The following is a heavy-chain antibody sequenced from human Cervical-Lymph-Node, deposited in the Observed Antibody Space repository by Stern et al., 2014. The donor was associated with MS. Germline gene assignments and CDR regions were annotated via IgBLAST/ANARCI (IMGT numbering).Heavy chain of an antibody. CDR1: GGTFSSYA. V-gene: IGHV1-69*12. CDR2: IIPIFGTA. CDR3: ARGPSNWVHWYFDL. J-gene: IGHJ2*01. D-gene: IGHD7-27*01. Sequence: QDQLVQSGAELKKPGSSVKVSCKASGGTFSSYAISWVRQAPGQGLEWMGGIIPIFGTANYAQKFQGRVTITADESTSTAYMELSSLRSEDTAVYYCARGPSNWVHWYFDLWGRGTMVTVSS.